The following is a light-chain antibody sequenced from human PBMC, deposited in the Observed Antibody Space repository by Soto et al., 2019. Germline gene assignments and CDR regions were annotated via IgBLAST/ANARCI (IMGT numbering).Light chain of an antibody. CDR2: GAS. CDR1: QSVSSN. CDR3: QQYNNWPRT. Sequence: EIVMTQSPATLSVSPGERATLSCRASQSVSSNLAWYQQKPGQAPRLLIYGASNRATGIPARFSGSGSGTEFTLTLSSLQSEDFSVYYCQQYNNWPRTFGQGTKVELK. J-gene: IGKJ1*01. V-gene: IGKV3D-15*01.